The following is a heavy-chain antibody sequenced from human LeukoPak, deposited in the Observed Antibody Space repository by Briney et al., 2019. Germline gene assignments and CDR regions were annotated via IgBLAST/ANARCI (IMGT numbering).Heavy chain of an antibody. D-gene: IGHD3-10*01. V-gene: IGHV3-30-3*01. Sequence: PGRSLRLSCAASGFTFSSYAMHWVRQAPGKGLEWVAVISYDGSNKYYADSVKGRFTISKGNSKNTMYLQMNSLRAEDTAVYYCARFDKDFDFWGQGKLVTVSS. J-gene: IGHJ4*02. CDR3: ARFDKDFDF. CDR2: ISYDGSNK. CDR1: GFTFSSYA.